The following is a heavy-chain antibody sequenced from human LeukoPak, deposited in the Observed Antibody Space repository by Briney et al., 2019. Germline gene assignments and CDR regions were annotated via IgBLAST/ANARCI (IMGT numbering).Heavy chain of an antibody. J-gene: IGHJ4*02. CDR2: MYSSGSS. Sequence: SETLSLTCTVSGASINNYFWSWVRQPPGKGLGWIGYMYSSGSSTYNPSLKSRVTMSIDPSRNQLSLRVTSVTAADTAVYYCARGGWLKTSYYFDFWGQGSLVTVSS. CDR1: GASINNYF. V-gene: IGHV4-59*01. D-gene: IGHD5-24*01. CDR3: ARGGWLKTSYYFDF.